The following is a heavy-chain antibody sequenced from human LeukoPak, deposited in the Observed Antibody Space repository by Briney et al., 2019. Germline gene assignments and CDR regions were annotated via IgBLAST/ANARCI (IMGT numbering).Heavy chain of an antibody. D-gene: IGHD4-17*01. CDR3: ARGHTAVTRHFDF. CDR2: ISSGSSAI. J-gene: IGHJ4*02. Sequence: GGSLRLSCAASGFTFSRYNMTWVRQAPGKGLEWVSIISSGSSAIFSADALKGRFTISRDDAKNLLYLDMNSLRAEDTAVYYCARGHTAVTRHFDFWGQGTLVTVSS. CDR1: GFTFSRYN. V-gene: IGHV3-21*01.